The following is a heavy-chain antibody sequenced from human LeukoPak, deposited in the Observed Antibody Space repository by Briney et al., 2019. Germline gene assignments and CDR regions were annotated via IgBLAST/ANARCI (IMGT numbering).Heavy chain of an antibody. CDR2: IYYSGST. CDR1: GDSISSSNYY. Sequence: PSETLSLTCTVSGDSISSSNYYWGWIRQPPGKGLEWIGTIYYSGSTYYNPSLKSRVTISVDTSKNQFSLKLSSVTAADTAVYYCARQGDYCSTTSCYGYWGQGILVTVSS. CDR3: ARQGDYCSTTSCYGY. V-gene: IGHV4-39*01. J-gene: IGHJ4*02. D-gene: IGHD2-2*01.